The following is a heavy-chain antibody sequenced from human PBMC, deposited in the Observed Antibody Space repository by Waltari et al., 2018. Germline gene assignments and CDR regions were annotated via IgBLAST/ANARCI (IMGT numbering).Heavy chain of an antibody. D-gene: IGHD1-1*01. CDR3: ARVARRTYRSPVPGRHYYYGMDV. Sequence: EEQLVESGGGLVQPGDSLRLSCAASGFTFSSYWMNWVRQAPGRGQLCVYWIRRDAMNTTYADSVKGRFTSSRDNANNTLYLQMNRLRAEDTAVYYCARVARRTYRSPVPGRHYYYGMDVWGQGTTVTVSS. J-gene: IGHJ6*02. V-gene: IGHV3-74*03. CDR1: GFTFSSYW. CDR2: IRRDAMNT.